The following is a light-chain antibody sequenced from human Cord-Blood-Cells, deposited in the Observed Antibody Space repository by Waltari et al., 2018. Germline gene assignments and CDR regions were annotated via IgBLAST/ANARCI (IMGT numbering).Light chain of an antibody. J-gene: IGLJ2*01. Sequence: QLVLTQSPSASASLGAPVTLTCTLISGHSSYAIAWHPQQPEKGPRYLMKLNSDGSHSKGDGIPDRFSGSSSGAERYLTISSLQSEDEADYYCQTWGTGIVVFGGGTKLTVL. CDR3: QTWGTGIVV. CDR1: SGHSSYA. CDR2: LNSDGSH. V-gene: IGLV4-69*01.